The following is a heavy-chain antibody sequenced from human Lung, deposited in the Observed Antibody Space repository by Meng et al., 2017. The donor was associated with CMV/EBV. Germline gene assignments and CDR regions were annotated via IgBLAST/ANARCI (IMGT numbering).Heavy chain of an antibody. CDR2: ISSSSGYI. J-gene: IGHJ4*02. V-gene: IGHV3-21*01. CDR1: GFTFSRYT. Sequence: GGSLRLXCAASGFTFSRYTMNWVRQAPGKGPEWVSSISSSSGYIYYADSVKGRFTISRDNAKNSLFLQMRSLRAEDTAVYYCARDRVPEPPLEWPQLWGENFWAQGALATVPS. D-gene: IGHD3-3*01. CDR3: ARDRVPEPPLEWPQLWGENF.